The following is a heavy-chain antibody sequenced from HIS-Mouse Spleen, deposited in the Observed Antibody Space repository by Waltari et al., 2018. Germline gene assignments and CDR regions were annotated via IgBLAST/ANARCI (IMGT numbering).Heavy chain of an antibody. CDR2: ISYDGSNK. D-gene: IGHD7-27*01. V-gene: IGHV3-30-3*01. CDR3: ARTSKNWGSFAFDI. J-gene: IGHJ3*02. CDR1: GFTFSSYA. Sequence: QVQLVESGGGVVQPGRSLRLSCAASGFTFSSYAMHWVRQAPGKGLEWVAVISYDGSNKYYADSVKGRFTISRDNSKNTLYLQMNSLRAEDTAVYYCARTSKNWGSFAFDIWGQGTMVTVSS.